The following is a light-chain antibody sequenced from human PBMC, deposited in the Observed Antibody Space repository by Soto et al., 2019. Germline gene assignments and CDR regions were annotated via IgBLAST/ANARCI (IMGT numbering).Light chain of an antibody. CDR2: GAS. CDR3: QQRSNWPPLT. CDR1: QSVSSSH. V-gene: IGKV3D-20*02. J-gene: IGKJ4*01. Sequence: EIVLTQSPGTLRLSPGERATLSCSPTQSVSSSHLAWYQQKPGQAPRLLISGASSRATGIPDRFTGSGSGTDFTLTISRLEPEDFAVYYCQQRSNWPPLTFGGGTKVDIK.